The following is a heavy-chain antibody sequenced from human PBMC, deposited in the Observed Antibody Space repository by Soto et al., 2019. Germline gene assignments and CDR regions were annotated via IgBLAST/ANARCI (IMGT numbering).Heavy chain of an antibody. V-gene: IGHV5-51*01. D-gene: IGHD3-3*01. Sequence: EVQLVQAGAEVKKPGESLKISCKGTGYSFTTYWIGWVRQMPGKGLEWMGIIYPGDSDTRYSPSFQGQVTISADKSISTAYLQWSSLKASDTAMYYCASPQRYDFWGGYVFDSWGQGTLVTVSS. CDR1: GYSFTTYW. J-gene: IGHJ4*02. CDR2: IYPGDSDT. CDR3: ASPQRYDFWGGYVFDS.